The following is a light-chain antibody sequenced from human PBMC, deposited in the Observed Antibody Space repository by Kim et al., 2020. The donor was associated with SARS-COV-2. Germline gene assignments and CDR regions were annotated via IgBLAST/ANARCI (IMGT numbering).Light chain of an antibody. J-gene: IGKJ4*01. V-gene: IGKV4-1*01. Sequence: DIVMTKSPDSLAVSLGERATINCKSSQTVLYSSNNKNNLVWYQQKPGQPPKLLIYWASSRESGVPDRFSGSGSGTDFTLTISSLQAEDVAVYYCQQYYSIPFTFGGGTKVDIK. CDR2: WAS. CDR3: QQYYSIPFT. CDR1: QTVLYSSNNKNN.